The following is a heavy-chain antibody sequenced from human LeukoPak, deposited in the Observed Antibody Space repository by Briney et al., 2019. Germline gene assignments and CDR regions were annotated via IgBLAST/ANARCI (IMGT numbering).Heavy chain of an antibody. D-gene: IGHD4-11*01. CDR1: GDSISSGSYY. CDR3: ARYYSNFEYYFDY. V-gene: IGHV4-61*02. Sequence: SQTLSLTCTVSGDSISSGSYYWSWIRQPAGTGLEWIGRIYTSGSTNYNPSLKSRVIMSLDTSKNQFSLKLSSVTATDTAIYYCARYYSNFEYYFDYWGQGILVTVSS. J-gene: IGHJ4*02. CDR2: IYTSGST.